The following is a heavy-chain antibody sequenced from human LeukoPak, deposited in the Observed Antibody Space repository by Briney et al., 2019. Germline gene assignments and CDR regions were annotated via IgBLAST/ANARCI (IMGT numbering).Heavy chain of an antibody. CDR1: GFIFTDYW. CDR2: VKGDGSAT. V-gene: IGHV3-7*03. CDR3: ARESYDFWGGPSSSVGYDY. Sequence: GGSLRLSCAASGFIFTDYWMNWVRQAPGRGLEWLASVKGDGSATSYVDSVKGRFTISWDNAKNSLYLQMNSLRAEDTAVYYCARESYDFWGGPSSSVGYDYWGQGTLVTVSS. J-gene: IGHJ4*02. D-gene: IGHD3-3*01.